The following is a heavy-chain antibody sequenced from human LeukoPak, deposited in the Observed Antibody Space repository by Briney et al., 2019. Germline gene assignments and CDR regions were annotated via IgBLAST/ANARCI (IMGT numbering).Heavy chain of an antibody. D-gene: IGHD3-10*01. CDR3: ARGAYYGSGSYYYGMGV. CDR2: IWYDGSNK. Sequence: GGSLRLSCAASGFTFSSYGMHWVRQAPGKGLEWVAVIWYDGSNKYYADSVKGRFTISRDNSKNTLYLQMNSLRAEDTAVYYCARGAYYGSGSYYYGMGVWGQGTTVTVSS. V-gene: IGHV3-33*01. CDR1: GFTFSSYG. J-gene: IGHJ6*02.